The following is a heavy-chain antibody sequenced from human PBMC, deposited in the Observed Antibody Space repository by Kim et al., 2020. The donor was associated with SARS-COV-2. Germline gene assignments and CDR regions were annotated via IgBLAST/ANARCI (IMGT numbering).Heavy chain of an antibody. Sequence: GGSLRLSCAASGFTFSSYSMNWVRQAPGKGLEWVSSISSSGSYIYYADSVKGRFTISRDNAKNSLYLQMNSLRAEDTAVYYCAREGITIFGVVQTPSWGQGTLVTVSS. J-gene: IGHJ4*02. D-gene: IGHD3-3*01. CDR3: AREGITIFGVVQTPS. CDR1: GFTFSSYS. CDR2: ISSSGSYI. V-gene: IGHV3-21*01.